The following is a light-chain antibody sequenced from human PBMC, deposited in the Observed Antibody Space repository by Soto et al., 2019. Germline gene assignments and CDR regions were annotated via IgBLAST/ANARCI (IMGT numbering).Light chain of an antibody. CDR2: GAS. CDR3: QQYNNWVT. Sequence: ESLLPQSPSTLSLDPGARAPLSCRTSQSISSSYLAWYQQRPGQAPRLLIYGASSRATGIPARFSGSGSGTEFTLTISSLQSEDFAVYYCQQYNNWVTFGGGTKVDIK. CDR1: QSISSSY. V-gene: IGKV3D-15*01. J-gene: IGKJ4*01.